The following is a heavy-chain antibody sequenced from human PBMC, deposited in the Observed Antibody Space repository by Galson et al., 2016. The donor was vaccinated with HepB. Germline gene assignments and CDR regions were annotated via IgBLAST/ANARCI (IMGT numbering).Heavy chain of an antibody. CDR3: ARDRGGSLLYYYYYGMDV. CDR2: IIPVLGKS. J-gene: IGHJ6*02. D-gene: IGHD1-26*01. V-gene: IGHV1-69*10. Sequence: SVKVSCKASGDTTSSHAISWVRQAPGGGLEWMGGIIPVLGKSSYAQKFQGRLTITADESTGTVYMELRSLRSEDSALCYCARDRGGSLLYYYYYGMDVWGQGTAVTVSS. CDR1: GDTTSSHA.